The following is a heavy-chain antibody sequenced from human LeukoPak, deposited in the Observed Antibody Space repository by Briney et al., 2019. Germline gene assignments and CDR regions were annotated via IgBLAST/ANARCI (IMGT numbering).Heavy chain of an antibody. Sequence: PSETLSLTCTVSGGSISIGSYYSSSIRQPAGKGLEWIGRIYTSGSTNYNPSLKSRVTIPVDTPKNHCSLKLTSVTPADTPEHYCARGWMGGLYSSSDAFDFWGQGIMVTVSS. D-gene: IGHD6-6*01. CDR1: GGSISIGSYY. CDR2: IYTSGST. CDR3: ARGWMGGLYSSSDAFDF. J-gene: IGHJ3*01. V-gene: IGHV4-61*02.